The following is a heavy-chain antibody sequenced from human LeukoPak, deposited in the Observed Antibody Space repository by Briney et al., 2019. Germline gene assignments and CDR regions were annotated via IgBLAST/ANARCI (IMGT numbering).Heavy chain of an antibody. CDR1: GFNFYDYA. CDR2: ISGDGGRT. CDR3: AKVTDYYYMDV. D-gene: IGHD1-20*01. Sequence: GGSLRLSYAASGFNFYDYAMHWVRQAPGKGLEWISLISGDGGRTYYADSMKGRFTISRDNSKNSLYLQMNSLKTEDTALYYCAKVTDYYYMDVWGKGTTVTVSS. J-gene: IGHJ6*03. V-gene: IGHV3-43*02.